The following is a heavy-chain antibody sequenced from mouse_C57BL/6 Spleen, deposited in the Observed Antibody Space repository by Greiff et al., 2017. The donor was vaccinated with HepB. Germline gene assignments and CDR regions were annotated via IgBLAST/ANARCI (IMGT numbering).Heavy chain of an antibody. CDR1: GYTFTSYW. Sequence: QVQLQQPGAELVKPGASVKLSCKASGYTFTSYWMHWVKQSPGQGLEWIGMIHPNSGSTNYNEKFKSKTTLTVDKSYSTAYMQISSLTSEDSAVYYCARAGHYYYSSGAMGYWGQGTSVTVSS. CDR2: IHPNSGST. CDR3: ARAGHYYYSSGAMGY. J-gene: IGHJ4*01. V-gene: IGHV1-64*01. D-gene: IGHD2-5*01.